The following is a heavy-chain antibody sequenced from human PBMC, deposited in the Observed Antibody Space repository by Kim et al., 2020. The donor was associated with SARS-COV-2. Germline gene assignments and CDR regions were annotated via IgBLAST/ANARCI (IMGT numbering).Heavy chain of an antibody. CDR1: GFTFSNYW. V-gene: IGHV3-74*01. D-gene: IGHD3-16*01. Sequence: GGSLRLSCAASGFTFSNYWMHWVRQVPGKGPVWVSRINDDGRSTGYADSVKGRFTISRENVKNTLYLQVNSLRAEDTVVYYCARLKWGSLYLHHYWGQGT. CDR2: INDDGRST. CDR3: ARLKWGSLYLHHY. J-gene: IGHJ4*02.